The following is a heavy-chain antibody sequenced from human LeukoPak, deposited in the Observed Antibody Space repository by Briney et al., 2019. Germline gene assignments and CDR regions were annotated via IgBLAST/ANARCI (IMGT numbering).Heavy chain of an antibody. J-gene: IGHJ4*02. CDR3: ASLPMVKF. D-gene: IGHD4/OR15-4a*01. V-gene: IGHV4-38-2*02. CDR2: IYHSGST. CDR1: GYSISSGYY. Sequence: PSETLSLTCTVSGYSISSGYYWGWIRQPPGKGLEWIGSIYHSGSTYYNPSLKSRVTISVDTSKNQFSLKLSSVTAADTAVYYCASLPMVKFWGQGTLVTVSS.